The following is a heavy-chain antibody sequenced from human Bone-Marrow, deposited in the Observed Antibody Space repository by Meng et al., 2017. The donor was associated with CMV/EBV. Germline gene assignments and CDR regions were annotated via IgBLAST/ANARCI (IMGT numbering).Heavy chain of an antibody. D-gene: IGHD2-2*01. CDR1: GGSISSNNYY. V-gene: IGHV4-39*07. Sequence: VSGGSISSNNYYWGWIRQPPGKGLEWIGSVHYSGNTYYNPSLKSRVTISVDTSKNQFSLRLSSVTAADTAVYYCARDHPSTSSAFDYWGQGTLVTVSS. J-gene: IGHJ4*02. CDR2: VHYSGNT. CDR3: ARDHPSTSSAFDY.